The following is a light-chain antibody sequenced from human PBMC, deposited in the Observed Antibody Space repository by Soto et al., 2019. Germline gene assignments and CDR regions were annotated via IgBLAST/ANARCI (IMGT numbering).Light chain of an antibody. CDR2: VNS. J-gene: IGLJ2*01. CDR1: SSNIGAGYD. Sequence: QSVLTQPPSVSGAPGQRVTISCTGSSSNIGAGYDVHWYQQLPGTAPKLLIYVNSNRPSGVPDRFSGSKSGTSASLAITGLQDEDEADYYCQSYDSSLSAVVFGGGTELTVL. CDR3: QSYDSSLSAVV. V-gene: IGLV1-40*01.